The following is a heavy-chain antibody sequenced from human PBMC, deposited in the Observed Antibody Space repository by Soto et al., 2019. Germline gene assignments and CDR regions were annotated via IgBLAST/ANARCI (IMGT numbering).Heavy chain of an antibody. CDR1: GFTFSNYA. Sequence: GGSLRLSCAASGFTFSNYAMSWVRQAPGKGLEWVSGISANGGSTNYADSVKGRFTISRDNSKNTLYLQMNSLRAEDTAVYICAKDVSRDQSDKKSMAAAGTSNCWGQGTLVTVSS. J-gene: IGHJ4*02. V-gene: IGHV3-23*01. CDR2: ISANGGST. D-gene: IGHD6-13*01. CDR3: AKDVSRDQSDKKSMAAAGTSNC.